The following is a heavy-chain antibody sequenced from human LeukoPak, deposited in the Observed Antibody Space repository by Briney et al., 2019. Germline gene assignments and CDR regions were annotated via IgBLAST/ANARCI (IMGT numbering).Heavy chain of an antibody. D-gene: IGHD3-9*01. J-gene: IGHJ6*03. Sequence: GGSLRLSCAASGFTLSDYWMSWVRQAPGKGLEWVANINQDGSDENYVDSVKGRFTISRDDAKNSLYLQMSSLRAEDTAVYYCAKATTGPYYYYYMDVWGKGTTVTVSS. CDR1: GFTLSDYW. CDR3: AKATTGPYYYYYMDV. CDR2: INQDGSDE. V-gene: IGHV3-7*01.